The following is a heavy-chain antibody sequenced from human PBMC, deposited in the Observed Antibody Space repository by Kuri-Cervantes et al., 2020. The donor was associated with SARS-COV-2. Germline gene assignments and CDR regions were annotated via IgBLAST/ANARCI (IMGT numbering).Heavy chain of an antibody. Sequence: GESLKISCAASGFTFNTYSMDWVRLAPGKGLEWLAYISKGSDTIYYADSVKGRFTISRDNSKNTLYLQMNSLRAEDTAVYYCARHKLRYFDWLLLKDDSTYVYYLDNWGQGTLVTVSS. J-gene: IGHJ4*01. D-gene: IGHD3-9*01. CDR1: GFTFNTYS. CDR2: ISKGSDTI. CDR3: ARHKLRYFDWLLLKDDSTYVYYLDN. V-gene: IGHV3-48*01.